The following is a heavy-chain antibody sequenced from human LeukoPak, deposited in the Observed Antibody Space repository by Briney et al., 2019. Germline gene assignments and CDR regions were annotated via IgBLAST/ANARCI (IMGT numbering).Heavy chain of an antibody. CDR3: ARDQYYYDSSGYYWFDP. CDR2: INPSGGST. CDR1: GYTFTSYY. D-gene: IGHD3-22*01. V-gene: IGHV1-46*01. J-gene: IGHJ5*02. Sequence: ASVKVSCKASGYTFTSYYMHWVRQAPGQGLEWMGIINPSGGSTSYAQKFQGRVTMTRDMSTSAVYMELSSLRSEDTAVYYCARDQYYYDSSGYYWFDPWGQGTLVTVSS.